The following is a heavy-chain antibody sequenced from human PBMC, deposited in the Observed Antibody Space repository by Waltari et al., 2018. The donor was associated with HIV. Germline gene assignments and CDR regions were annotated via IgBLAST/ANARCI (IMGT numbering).Heavy chain of an antibody. V-gene: IGHV3-9*01. CDR3: AKDRGGWFGEFSTFDP. CDR1: GSTFSDYA. J-gene: IGHJ5*02. D-gene: IGHD3-10*01. CDR2: ISWNSVSI. Sequence: EVQLVESGGGLVRPGRSLRPSWAAYGSTFSDYARHWVRQAPGKGLECVSSISWNSVSIRYVDSVKGRFTISRDNAKNSLYLQMNSLRAEDTALYYCAKDRGGWFGEFSTFDPWGQGTLVTVSS.